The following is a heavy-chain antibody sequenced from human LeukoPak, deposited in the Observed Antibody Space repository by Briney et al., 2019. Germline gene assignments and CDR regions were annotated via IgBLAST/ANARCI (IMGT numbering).Heavy chain of an antibody. CDR2: ISGSGGST. Sequence: PGGSLRLSCAASGFTYSNYDMSWVRQAPGKGLEWVSAISGSGGSTYYADSVKGRFTISRDNSKNTLYLQMNSLRAEDTAVYYCAKRGGKTYFDYWGQGTLVTVSS. D-gene: IGHD6-25*01. CDR1: GFTYSNYD. V-gene: IGHV3-23*01. J-gene: IGHJ4*02. CDR3: AKRGGKTYFDY.